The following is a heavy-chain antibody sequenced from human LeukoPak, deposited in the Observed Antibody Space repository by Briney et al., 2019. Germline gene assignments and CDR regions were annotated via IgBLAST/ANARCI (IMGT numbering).Heavy chain of an antibody. V-gene: IGHV4-4*07. Sequence: SETLSLTCTVSGDSISSYYWSWIRQPAGKGLEWIGRIYTSGSTNYNPSLKSRVTMSVDTSKNQFSLKLSSVTAADTAVYYCARDWRYSSRWPLPAPGWFDPWGQGTLVTVSS. CDR2: IYTSGST. CDR3: ARDWRYSSRWPLPAPGWFDP. J-gene: IGHJ5*02. CDR1: GDSISSYY. D-gene: IGHD6-13*01.